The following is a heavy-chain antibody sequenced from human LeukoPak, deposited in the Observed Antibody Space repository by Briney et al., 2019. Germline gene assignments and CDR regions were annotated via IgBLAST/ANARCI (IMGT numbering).Heavy chain of an antibody. J-gene: IGHJ4*02. CDR3: ATGGHYFGS. V-gene: IGHV3-15*01. CDR1: GFTFSNAW. CDR2: IKSKTFGGTT. Sequence: PGGSLRLSCAASGFTFSNAWMSWVRQAPGKGLEWVGRIKSKTFGGTTDYGAPVNGRFTISRDDSKNTLYLQMYSLKTEDTAIYFCATGGHYFGSWGQGTLVTVSS. D-gene: IGHD3-16*01.